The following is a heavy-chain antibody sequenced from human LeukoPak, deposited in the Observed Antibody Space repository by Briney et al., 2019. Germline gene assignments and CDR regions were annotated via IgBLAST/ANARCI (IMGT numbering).Heavy chain of an antibody. V-gene: IGHV3-21*05. D-gene: IGHD3-10*01. CDR3: ARESFGSGKTYYYYYMDV. CDR2: ISSSGHFI. J-gene: IGHJ6*03. CDR1: GFTVSSNY. Sequence: GGSLRLSCAVSGFTVSSNYMTWVRQAPGKGLEWVSYISSSGHFIYYADSVKGRFTISRDNAKNSLYLQMTGLRAEDTAVYYCARESFGSGKTYYYYYMDVWGEGTTVTISS.